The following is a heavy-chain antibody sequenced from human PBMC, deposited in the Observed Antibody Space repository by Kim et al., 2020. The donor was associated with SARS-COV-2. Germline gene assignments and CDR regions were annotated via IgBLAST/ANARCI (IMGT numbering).Heavy chain of an antibody. J-gene: IGHJ4*02. CDR2: LSPDGTHA. CDR1: GFTFSSHV. CDR3: AKDLTNNWSFDY. V-gene: IGHV3-30*18. Sequence: GGSLRLSCSASGFTFSSHVMRWVRQAPCKGLEWVASLSPDGTHAYYTDSVKGRFTISRDNSKNTLFLQMNSLSTEDTALYYCAKDLTNNWSFDYWGQGTL.